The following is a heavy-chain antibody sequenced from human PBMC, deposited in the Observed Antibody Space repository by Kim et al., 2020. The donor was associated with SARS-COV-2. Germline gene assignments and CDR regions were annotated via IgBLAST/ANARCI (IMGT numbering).Heavy chain of an antibody. CDR2: ST. Sequence: STNYNPSLKSRVTISVDKSKNQFSRKLSSVTAADTAVYYCASGFTKPLVYWGQGTLVTVSS. D-gene: IGHD6-6*01. J-gene: IGHJ4*02. V-gene: IGHV4-4*02. CDR3: ASGFTKPLVY.